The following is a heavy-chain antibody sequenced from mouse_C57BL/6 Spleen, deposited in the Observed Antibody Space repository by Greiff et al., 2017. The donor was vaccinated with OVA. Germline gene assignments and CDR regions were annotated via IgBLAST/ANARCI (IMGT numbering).Heavy chain of an antibody. Sequence: VKLVESGPGLVQPSQSLSITCTVSGFSLTSYGVHWVRQSPGKGLEWLGVIWSGGSTDYNAAFISRLSISKDNSKSQVFFKMNSLQADDTAIYYCARKGELRGDYYAMDYWGQGTSVTVSS. D-gene: IGHD2-4*01. CDR3: ARKGELRGDYYAMDY. CDR2: IWSGGST. CDR1: GFSLTSYG. V-gene: IGHV2-2*01. J-gene: IGHJ4*01.